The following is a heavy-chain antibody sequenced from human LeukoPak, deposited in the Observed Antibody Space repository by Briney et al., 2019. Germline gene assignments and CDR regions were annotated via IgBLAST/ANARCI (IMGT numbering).Heavy chain of an antibody. CDR2: IIPIFGTA. CDR1: GGTFSSYA. CDR3: ASPKAGYSGSYHYYFDY. Sequence: SVKVSCKASGGTFSSYAISWVRQAPGQGLEWMGGIIPIFGTANYAQKFQGRVTITTDESTSTAYMELSSLRSEDTAVYYCASPKAGYSGSYHYYFDYWGQGTLSPSPQ. J-gene: IGHJ4*02. V-gene: IGHV1-69*05. D-gene: IGHD1-26*01.